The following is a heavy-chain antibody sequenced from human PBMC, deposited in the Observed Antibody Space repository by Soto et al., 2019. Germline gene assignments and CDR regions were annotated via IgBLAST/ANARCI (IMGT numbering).Heavy chain of an antibody. Sequence: QVQLVEFGGGVVQPGRSLRLSCAASGFTFSSYPMHWVRLAPGKGLEWVAVISEDGRNRFYADSVKGRFTISRDNFQDTLYLQMNSLRPEDTAMYYCARDAPYHDCWGQGTLVTVSS. CDR2: ISEDGRNR. CDR1: GFTFSSYP. V-gene: IGHV3-30*04. D-gene: IGHD2-2*01. CDR3: ARDAPYHDC. J-gene: IGHJ4*02.